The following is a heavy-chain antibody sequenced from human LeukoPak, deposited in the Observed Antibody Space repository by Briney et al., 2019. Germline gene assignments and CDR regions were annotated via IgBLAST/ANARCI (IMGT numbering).Heavy chain of an antibody. V-gene: IGHV4-4*07. Sequence: SETLSLTCTVSGGSISSYYWSWIRQPAGKGLEWIGRIYTSGSTNYNPSLKSRVTMSVDTSKNQFSLKLSSVTAADTAVYYCAREHEGYDILTGYYDWFDPWGQGTLVTVSS. D-gene: IGHD3-9*01. J-gene: IGHJ5*02. CDR3: AREHEGYDILTGYYDWFDP. CDR1: GGSISSYY. CDR2: IYTSGST.